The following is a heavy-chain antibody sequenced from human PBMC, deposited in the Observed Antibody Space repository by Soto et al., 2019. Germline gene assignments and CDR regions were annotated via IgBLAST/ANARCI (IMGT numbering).Heavy chain of an antibody. V-gene: IGHV1-18*01. CDR3: ARDVEEVVGYYGSLPIDAFDI. Sequence: ASVKVSCKASGYTFTSYGISWVRQAPGQGLEWMGWISAYNGNTNYAQKLQGRVTMTTDTSTSTAYMELRSLRSDDTAVYYCARDVEEVVGYYGSLPIDAFDIWGQGTMVTVSS. J-gene: IGHJ3*02. D-gene: IGHD3-10*01. CDR2: ISAYNGNT. CDR1: GYTFTSYG.